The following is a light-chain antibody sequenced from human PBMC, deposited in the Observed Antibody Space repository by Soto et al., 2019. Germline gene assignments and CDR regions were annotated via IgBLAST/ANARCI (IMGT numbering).Light chain of an antibody. J-gene: IGLJ2*01. CDR3: CSYAGSYTKV. CDR2: DVS. CDR1: GSDIGGYNY. Sequence: QSALTQPASVSGSPGQSITISCTGTGSDIGGYNYVSWYQQHPGKAPKLMIYDVSKRPSGVPDRFSGSKSGNTASLTISGLQAEDEADYYCCSYAGSYTKVFGGGTKVTVL. V-gene: IGLV2-11*01.